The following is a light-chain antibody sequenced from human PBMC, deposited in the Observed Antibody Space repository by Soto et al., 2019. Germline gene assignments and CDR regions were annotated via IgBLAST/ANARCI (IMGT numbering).Light chain of an antibody. J-gene: IGKJ1*01. CDR3: QQYNSYRT. CDR1: QSMSRW. V-gene: IGKV1-5*01. CDR2: DAS. Sequence: DILMTQSPSTLSASVGDRVTITRRASQSMSRWLAWYQQKPGKAPNLLIYDASSLESGVPSRFGGSGSWTEFTLTINNLQPDDFATYYCQQYNSYRTFGQGTKVDI.